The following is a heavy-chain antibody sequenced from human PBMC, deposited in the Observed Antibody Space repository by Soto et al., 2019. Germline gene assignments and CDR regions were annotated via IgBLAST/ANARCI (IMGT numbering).Heavy chain of an antibody. CDR2: IYYSGST. V-gene: IGHV4-39*01. D-gene: IGHD3-3*01. J-gene: IGHJ6*03. CDR1: GGSISSSSYY. CDR3: ARGVVIPSYYYYYYMDV. Sequence: SETLSLTCTVSGGSISSSSYYWGWIRQPPGKGLEWIGSIYYSGSTYYNPSLKSRVTISVDTSKNQFSLKLSSVTAADTAVYYCARGVVIPSYYYYYYMDVWGKGTTVTVSS.